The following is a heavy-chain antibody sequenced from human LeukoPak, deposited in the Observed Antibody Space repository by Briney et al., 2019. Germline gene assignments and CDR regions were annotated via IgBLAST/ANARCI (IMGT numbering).Heavy chain of an antibody. CDR3: ARARLGALDY. Sequence: SQTLSLTFAISGDSVSGSGVGWHWIRQSPSRGLEWLGRTYYRSKWYNDYTPSVKSRITINPDTSKNLFTLQLTSVTPEDTAVYYCARARLGALDYWGQGTLVTVSS. D-gene: IGHD6-19*01. CDR1: GDSVSGSGVG. CDR2: TYYRSKWYN. J-gene: IGHJ4*02. V-gene: IGHV6-1*01.